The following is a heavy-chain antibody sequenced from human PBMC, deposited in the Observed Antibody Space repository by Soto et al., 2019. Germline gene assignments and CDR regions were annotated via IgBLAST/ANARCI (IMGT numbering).Heavy chain of an antibody. CDR2: MNPKSANT. CDR3: AISPSWETTVTPYSFDY. D-gene: IGHD4-4*01. CDR1: RYTFISYD. J-gene: IGHJ4*02. V-gene: IGHV1-8*01. Sequence: QVQLVQSGAEVKKPGASVKVSCKASRYTFISYDINWVRQATGQGLEWMGWMNPKSANTGYAQNFQGRVTMTRNTSRSTAYMELSRLRSEDTAVYDCAISPSWETTVTPYSFDYWGQGTLVTVFS.